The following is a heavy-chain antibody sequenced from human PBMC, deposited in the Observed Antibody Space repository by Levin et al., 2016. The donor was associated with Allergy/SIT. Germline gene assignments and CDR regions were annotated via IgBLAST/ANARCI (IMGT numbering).Heavy chain of an antibody. CDR2: INYSGST. D-gene: IGHD2-21*02. J-gene: IGHJ4*02. CDR1: GDSISSSNYY. CDR3: GRHSGGDCYTAFDY. Sequence: SETLSLTCTVSGDSISSSNYYWGWIRQPPGKRLEWIASINYSGSTYYNPSLKSRVTISVDASKYQLSLKLSSVTAADTAVYYCGRHSGGDCYTAFDYWGQGSLVTVS. V-gene: IGHV4-39*01.